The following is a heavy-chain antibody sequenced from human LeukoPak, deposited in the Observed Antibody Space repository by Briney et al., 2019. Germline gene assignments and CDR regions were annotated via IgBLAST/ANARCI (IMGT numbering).Heavy chain of an antibody. V-gene: IGHV3-7*01. CDR3: ARPYYYGSGSYPPYFDY. Sequence: GGSLTLSCAASGFTFSSYWMSWVRQAPGKGLEWVANINQDGSEKYYVDSVKGRFTISRDNAKNSLYLQMNSLRAEDTAVYYCARPYYYGSGSYPPYFDYWGQGTLVTVSS. J-gene: IGHJ4*02. CDR2: INQDGSEK. D-gene: IGHD3-10*01. CDR1: GFTFSSYW.